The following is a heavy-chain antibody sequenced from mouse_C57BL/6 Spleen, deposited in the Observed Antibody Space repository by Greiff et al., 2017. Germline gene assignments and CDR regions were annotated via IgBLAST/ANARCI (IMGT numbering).Heavy chain of an antibody. V-gene: IGHV5-17*01. CDR1: GFTFSDYG. CDR2: ISSGSSTI. Sequence: EVQLVESGGGLVKPGGSLKLSCAASGFTFSDYGMHWVRQAPEKGLEWVAYISSGSSTIYYADTVKGRFTISRDNAKNTLFLQMTSLRSEDTAMYYCERQNWDEGFDYWGQGTTRTVSS. D-gene: IGHD4-1*01. J-gene: IGHJ2*01. CDR3: ERQNWDEGFDY.